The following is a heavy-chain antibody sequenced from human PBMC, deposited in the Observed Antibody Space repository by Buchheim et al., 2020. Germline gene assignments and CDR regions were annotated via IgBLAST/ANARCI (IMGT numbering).Heavy chain of an antibody. CDR3: ITGVVGAPYTFF. CDR2: IKSKTAGETT. Sequence: EVQLVESGGGLVKPGGCLRLSCAASGFTFSDVWMSWVRQAPGKGLEWVVRIKSKTAGETTDYAEPVKGRLSISRDDSKNKLYLQMSSLKTEDTAVYFCITGVVGAPYTFFWGQGTL. CDR1: GFTFSDVW. J-gene: IGHJ4*02. V-gene: IGHV3-15*01. D-gene: IGHD2-15*01.